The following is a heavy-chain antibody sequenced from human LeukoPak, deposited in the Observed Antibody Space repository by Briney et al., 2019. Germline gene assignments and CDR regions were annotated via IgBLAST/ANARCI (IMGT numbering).Heavy chain of an antibody. V-gene: IGHV1-69*13. Sequence: ASVKVSCKASGGTFNNYAINWVRQAPGQGLEWMGGIIPIFGSSNYAQKFQGRVTITADESTTTAYMELSSLRSEDTAVYYCARVTHTELSTWFDPWGQGTLVTVSS. J-gene: IGHJ5*02. CDR3: ARVTHTELSTWFDP. D-gene: IGHD5-18*01. CDR2: IIPIFGSS. CDR1: GGTFNNYA.